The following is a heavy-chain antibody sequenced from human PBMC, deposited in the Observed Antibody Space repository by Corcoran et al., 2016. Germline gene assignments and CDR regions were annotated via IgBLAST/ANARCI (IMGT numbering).Heavy chain of an antibody. Sequence: QVQLVQSGAEVKKPGASVKVSCKASGYTFTSYGISWVRQAPGQGLEWMGWISAYKCNTNYAQKLQGRVTMTTETSTSTAYMELRSLRSDDTAVYYCARDLGVVLMVYANTYYFDYWGQGTLVTVSS. CDR1: GYTFTSYG. J-gene: IGHJ4*02. CDR2: ISAYKCNT. V-gene: IGHV1-18*01. D-gene: IGHD2-8*01. CDR3: ARDLGVVLMVYANTYYFDY.